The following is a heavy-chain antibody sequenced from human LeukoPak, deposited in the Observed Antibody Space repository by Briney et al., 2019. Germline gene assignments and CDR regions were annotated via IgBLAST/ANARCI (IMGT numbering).Heavy chain of an antibody. D-gene: IGHD6-6*01. CDR3: ARNDYSTSSYFY. CDR2: VSSGGSAI. J-gene: IGHJ4*02. CDR1: GFTFSSYE. V-gene: IGHV3-48*03. Sequence: GGSLRLSCGASGFTFSSYEMNWVRQAPGRGLEWVSYVSSGGSAIYYADSVKGRFTISRDNAKNSLYLQMNSLRAEDTAVYYCARNDYSTSSYFYWGQGTLVTVSS.